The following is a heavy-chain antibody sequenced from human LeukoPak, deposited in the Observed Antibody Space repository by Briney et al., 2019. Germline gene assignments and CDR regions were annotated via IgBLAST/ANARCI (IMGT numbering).Heavy chain of an antibody. CDR2: ISSSSSTI. J-gene: IGHJ4*02. V-gene: IGHV3-48*01. CDR1: GFTFSSYS. CDR3: ARGPVVVPAAISYYFDY. D-gene: IGHD2-2*01. Sequence: GGSLRLSCAASGFTFSSYSMNWVRQAPGKGLEWVSYISSSSSTIYYADSVKGRFTISRDNAKNSLYLQMNSLRAEDTAVYYCARGPVVVPAAISYYFDYWGQGTLVTVSS.